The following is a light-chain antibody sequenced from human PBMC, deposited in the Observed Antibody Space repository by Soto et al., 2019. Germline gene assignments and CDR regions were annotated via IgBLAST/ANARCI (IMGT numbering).Light chain of an antibody. J-gene: IGLJ1*01. CDR2: RND. CDR1: SSNIGNNY. Sequence: QSVLTQPPSASGTPGQRVSVSCSGSSSNIGNNYVFWYQHLPGTAPKLLLYRNDQRPSGVSARFSGSTSGTSASLAISGLRSEDEADYYCSAWDDSLSGSYVFGPGTKLTVL. CDR3: SAWDDSLSGSYV. V-gene: IGLV1-47*01.